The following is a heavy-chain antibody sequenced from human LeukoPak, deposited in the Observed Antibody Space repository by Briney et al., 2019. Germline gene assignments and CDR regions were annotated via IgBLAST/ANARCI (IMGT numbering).Heavy chain of an antibody. CDR3: ARDRYYYDSSGYPPPLDY. J-gene: IGHJ4*02. V-gene: IGHV1-18*01. Sequence: ASVKVSCKASGYTFTSYGISWVPQAPGQGLEGMGWISAYNGNTNYAQKLQGRVTMTTDTSTSTAYMELRSLRSDDTAVYYCARDRYYYDSSGYPPPLDYWGQGTLVTVSS. D-gene: IGHD3-22*01. CDR1: GYTFTSYG. CDR2: ISAYNGNT.